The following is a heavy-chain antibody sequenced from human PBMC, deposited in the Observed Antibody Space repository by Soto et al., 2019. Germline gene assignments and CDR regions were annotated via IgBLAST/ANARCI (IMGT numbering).Heavy chain of an antibody. CDR1: GYTFTGYC. Sequence: ASVKVSCKASGYTFTGYCMHWVRQAPGQGLEWMGWINPNSGGTNYAQKFQGWVTMTRDTSISTAYMELSRLRSDDTAVYYCARRIYDSSGYYFDYWGQGTLVTVSS. V-gene: IGHV1-2*04. CDR3: ARRIYDSSGYYFDY. J-gene: IGHJ4*02. CDR2: INPNSGGT. D-gene: IGHD3-22*01.